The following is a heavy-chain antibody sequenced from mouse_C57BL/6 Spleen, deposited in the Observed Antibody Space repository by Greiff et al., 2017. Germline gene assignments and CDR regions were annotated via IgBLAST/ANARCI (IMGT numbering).Heavy chain of an antibody. J-gene: IGHJ1*03. D-gene: IGHD2-12*01. V-gene: IGHV1-50*01. CDR1: GYTFTSYW. CDR2: IDPSDSYT. Sequence: VKLMESGAELVKPGASVKLSCKASGYTFTSYWMQWVKQRPGQGLEWIGEIDPSDSYTNYNQKFKGKATLTVDTSSSTAYMQLSSLTSEDSAVYYCALLRYFDVWGTGTTVTVSS. CDR3: ALLRYFDV.